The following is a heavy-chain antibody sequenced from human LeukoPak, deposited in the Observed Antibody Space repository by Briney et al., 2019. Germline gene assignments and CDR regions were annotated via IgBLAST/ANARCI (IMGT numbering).Heavy chain of an antibody. CDR2: IGTAGDT. D-gene: IGHD6-13*01. CDR1: GFTFSSYD. J-gene: IGHJ4*02. V-gene: IGHV3-13*04. CDR3: ARAAAAGTCYDY. Sequence: PGGSLILSCAASGFTFSSYDMHWVRQATGKGLEWVSAIGTAGDTYYPGSVKGRFTISRENAKNSLYLQMNSLRAGDTAVYYCARAAAAGTCYDYWGQGTLVTVSS.